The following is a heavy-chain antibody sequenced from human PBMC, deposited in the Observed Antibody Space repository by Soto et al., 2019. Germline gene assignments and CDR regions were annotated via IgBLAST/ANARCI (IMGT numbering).Heavy chain of an antibody. CDR2: IKQDGREK. V-gene: IGHV3-7*01. D-gene: IGHD6-13*01. Sequence: EVQLVESGGGLVQPGGSLRLSCAASGFTFSSYWMSWVRQAPGKGLEGVANIKQDGREKYYVDSVKGRFTISRDNAKNSLYLQMNSLRAEDTAVYYCARDAITSSWYYWGQGTLVTVSS. CDR1: GFTFSSYW. J-gene: IGHJ4*02. CDR3: ARDAITSSWYY.